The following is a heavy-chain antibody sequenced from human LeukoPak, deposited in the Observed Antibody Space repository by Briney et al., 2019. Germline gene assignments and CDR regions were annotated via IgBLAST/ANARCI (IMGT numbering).Heavy chain of an antibody. CDR3: ARDRGHSYDY. J-gene: IGHJ4*02. CDR2: IYTSGST. V-gene: IGHV4-61*02. D-gene: IGHD5-18*01. CDR1: GGSISSGSYY. Sequence: SQTLSLTRTVSGGSISSGSYYWSWIRQPAGKGLEWIGRIYTSGSTSYNPSLKSRVTISVDTSKNQFSLKLSSVTAADTAVYYCARDRGHSYDYWGQGTLVTVSS.